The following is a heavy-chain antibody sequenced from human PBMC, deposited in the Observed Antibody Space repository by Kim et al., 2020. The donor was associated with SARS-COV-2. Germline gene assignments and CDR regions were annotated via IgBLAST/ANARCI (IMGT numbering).Heavy chain of an antibody. D-gene: IGHD6-19*01. J-gene: IGHJ6*02. V-gene: IGHV3-11*01. CDR3: ARDSIAVAGNYYYYGMDV. Sequence: VKGRLPIPRENAKNSLYLQMNSLRAEDTAVYYCARDSIAVAGNYYYYGMDVWGQGTTVTVSS.